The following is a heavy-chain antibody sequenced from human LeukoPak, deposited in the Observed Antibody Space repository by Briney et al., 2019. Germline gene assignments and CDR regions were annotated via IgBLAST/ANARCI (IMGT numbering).Heavy chain of an antibody. CDR3: ARLLFIAAADFDY. CDR1: GFTFSSYS. D-gene: IGHD6-13*01. CDR2: ISSSSSYI. J-gene: IGHJ4*02. Sequence: PGGSLRLSCAASGFTFSSYSMNWVRQAPGKGLEWVSSISSSSSYIYYADSVKGRFTISRDNAKNSLYLQMNSLRAEDTAVYYCARLLFIAAADFDYWGQGTLVTVSS. V-gene: IGHV3-21*01.